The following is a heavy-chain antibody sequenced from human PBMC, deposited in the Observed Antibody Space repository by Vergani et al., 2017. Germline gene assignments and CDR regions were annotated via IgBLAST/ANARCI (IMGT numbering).Heavy chain of an antibody. J-gene: IGHJ3*02. V-gene: IGHV4-34*01. CDR1: GGSFSGCY. CDR3: SRVLLWFGETLGAFDI. CDR2: INNSAST. D-gene: IGHD3-10*01. Sequence: QVQLQQWGAGLLKPSETLSLTCAVYGGSFSGCYWSWIRHPPGKGLEWIGEINNSASTNYNPSLKSRVTISVDTSKNQFYLKLSFVTAADTAVYYCSRVLLWFGETLGAFDIWGQGRMLTV.